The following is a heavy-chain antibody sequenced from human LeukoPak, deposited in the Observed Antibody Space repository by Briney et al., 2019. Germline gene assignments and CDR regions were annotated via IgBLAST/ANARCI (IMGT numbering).Heavy chain of an antibody. J-gene: IGHJ4*02. V-gene: IGHV1-8*01. CDR2: MNPNSGNT. D-gene: IGHD3-3*01. CDR1: GYTFTSYD. CDR3: ARYQYYDFWSGPDY. Sequence: GASVKVSCKASGYTFTSYDINWVRQATGQGLEWMGWMNPNSGNTGYAQKFQGRVTMTRNTSISTAYMGLSSLRSEDTAVYYCARYQYYDFWSGPDYWGQGTLVTVSS.